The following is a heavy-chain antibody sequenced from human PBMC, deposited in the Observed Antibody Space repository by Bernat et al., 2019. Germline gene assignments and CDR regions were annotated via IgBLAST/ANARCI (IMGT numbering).Heavy chain of an antibody. V-gene: IGHV3-15*07. CDR2: IKSKTDGGTT. CDR3: TTDLEYGRFGELFHYFDY. J-gene: IGHJ4*02. CDR1: GFTFSNAW. Sequence: EVQLVESGGGLVKPGGSLRLSCAASGFTFSNAWMNWVRQAPGKGLEWVGRIKSKTDGGTTDYAAPVKGRFTISRDDSKNTLYLQMNSLKTEDTAVYYCTTDLEYGRFGELFHYFDYWGQGTLVTVSS. D-gene: IGHD3-10*01.